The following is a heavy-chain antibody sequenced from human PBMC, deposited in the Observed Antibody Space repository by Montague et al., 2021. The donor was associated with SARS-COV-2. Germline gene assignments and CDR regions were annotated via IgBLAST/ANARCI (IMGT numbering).Heavy chain of an antibody. CDR1: GGSISSYY. CDR3: ARGMGGSYLYYFDY. V-gene: IGHV4-59*01. Sequence: SETLSLTCTVSGGSISSYYWSWIRQPPGKGLEWIGYIYYSGSTNYNPSLKSRVTILVDMSKNQFSPKLSSVTAADTAVYYCARGMGGSYLYYFDYWGQGTLVTVSS. D-gene: IGHD1-26*01. CDR2: IYYSGST. J-gene: IGHJ4*02.